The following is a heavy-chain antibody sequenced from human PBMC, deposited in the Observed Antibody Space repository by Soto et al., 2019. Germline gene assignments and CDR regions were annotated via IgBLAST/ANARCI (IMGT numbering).Heavy chain of an antibody. Sequence: QVQLQESGPGLVKPSETLSLTCTVSGGSISSYYWSWIRQPPGKGLEWIGYIYYSGSTNYNPSLKRRVTIXEDXSXIQFSLKLSSVTAADTAVYYCARLSGPAYYYYGMDVWGQGTTVTVSS. J-gene: IGHJ6*02. CDR1: GGSISSYY. V-gene: IGHV4-59*01. D-gene: IGHD6-19*01. CDR2: IYYSGST. CDR3: ARLSGPAYYYYGMDV.